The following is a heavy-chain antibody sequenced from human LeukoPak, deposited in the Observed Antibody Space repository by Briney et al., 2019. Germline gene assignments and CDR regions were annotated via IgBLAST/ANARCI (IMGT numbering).Heavy chain of an antibody. J-gene: IGHJ4*02. Sequence: SETLSLTCTVSSGSISSGGYYWSWIRQHPGKGLEWIGYIYYTGDTYYNPSLKSRVTISVDTSKNQFSLKLSSVTAADTAVYYCAQAPYYYDSSGYYYSYWGQGTLVTVSS. CDR1: SGSISSGGYY. V-gene: IGHV4-31*03. D-gene: IGHD3-22*01. CDR3: AQAPYYYDSSGYYYSY. CDR2: IYYTGDT.